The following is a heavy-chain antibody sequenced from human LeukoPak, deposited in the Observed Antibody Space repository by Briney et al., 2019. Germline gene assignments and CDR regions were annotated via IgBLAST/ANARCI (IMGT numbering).Heavy chain of an antibody. J-gene: IGHJ4*02. D-gene: IGHD6-13*01. CDR1: GYTFTSYG. V-gene: IGHV1-18*01. CDR2: ICAYNGNT. Sequence: ASVKVSCKASGYTFTSYGISWVRQAPGQELEWMGWICAYNGNTNYAQKLQGRVTMTTDTSTSTAYMELRSLRSDDTAVYYCARDGRPALSIAAAGIGGYWGQGTLVTVSS. CDR3: ARDGRPALSIAAAGIGGY.